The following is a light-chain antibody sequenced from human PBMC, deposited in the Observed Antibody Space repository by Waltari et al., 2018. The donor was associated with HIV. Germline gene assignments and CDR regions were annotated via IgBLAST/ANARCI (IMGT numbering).Light chain of an antibody. Sequence: DIVMNQSPDSMAESVGERATNKCKSSQSFLYSYNNKNYLAWYQHRPGLPPKQLIYWASTRGSGCPDRFSGSGSGTEFTLTISSLQAEDVAVYYCQQYYSTPYTFGQGTKLEIK. CDR3: QQYYSTPYT. J-gene: IGKJ2*01. V-gene: IGKV4-1*01. CDR2: WAS. CDR1: QSFLYSYNNKNY.